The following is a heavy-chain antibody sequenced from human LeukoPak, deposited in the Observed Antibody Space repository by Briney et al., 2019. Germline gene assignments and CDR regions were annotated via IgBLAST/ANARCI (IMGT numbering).Heavy chain of an antibody. J-gene: IGHJ5*02. CDR2: INPNSGGT. CDR3: ARGFSGDCSGGSCYSYNWFDP. V-gene: IGHV1-2*06. CDR1: GYTFTGYY. D-gene: IGHD2-15*01. Sequence: ASVKVSCKASGYTFTGYYMHWVRQAPGQGLEWMGRINPNSGGTNYAQKFQGRVTMTRDTSISTAYMELSRLRSDDTAVYYCARGFSGDCSGGSCYSYNWFDPWGQGTLVTVSP.